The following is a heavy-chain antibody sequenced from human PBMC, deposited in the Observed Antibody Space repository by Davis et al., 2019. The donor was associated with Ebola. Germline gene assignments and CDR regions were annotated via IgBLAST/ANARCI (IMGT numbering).Heavy chain of an antibody. CDR3: AKDAEDGSGNWFFDF. CDR2: ISSGGHDT. CDR1: GLTFRTYA. J-gene: IGHJ2*01. Sequence: GGSLRLSCAASGLTFRTYAMNCVRQAPGKGLEWIAFISSGGHDTYYADSVRGRFTISRDNAKNLLYLQWNSLRDEDTALYYCAKDAEDGSGNWFFDFRGRGALVTVSS. D-gene: IGHD5-24*01. V-gene: IGHV3-48*02.